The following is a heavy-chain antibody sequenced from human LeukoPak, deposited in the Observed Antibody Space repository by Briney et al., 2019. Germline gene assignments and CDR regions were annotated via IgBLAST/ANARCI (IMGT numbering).Heavy chain of an antibody. Sequence: GGSLRLSCEVSGFDVGGQNINWVRQAPGSGLEWIAYISSRTSSISYAESVTGRFTISRDSAKNSLYLQMNSLRAEDTAVYYCARAVYDSSTFAQAGFDYWGQGTLVTVSS. V-gene: IGHV3-48*01. J-gene: IGHJ4*02. D-gene: IGHD3-22*01. CDR1: GFDVGGQN. CDR2: ISSRTSSI. CDR3: ARAVYDSSTFAQAGFDY.